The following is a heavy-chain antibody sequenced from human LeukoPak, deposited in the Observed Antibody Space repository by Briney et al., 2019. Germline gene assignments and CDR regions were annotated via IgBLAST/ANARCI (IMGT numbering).Heavy chain of an antibody. Sequence: ASVKVSCKVSGYTLTELSMHWVRQAPGKGLEWMGGFDPEDSETIYAQKFQGRVTMTEDTSTDTAHMELSSLRSEDTAVYYCATDLAGVAATGYFDYWGQGTLVTVSS. CDR1: GYTLTELS. CDR3: ATDLAGVAATGYFDY. J-gene: IGHJ4*02. D-gene: IGHD2-15*01. V-gene: IGHV1-24*01. CDR2: FDPEDSET.